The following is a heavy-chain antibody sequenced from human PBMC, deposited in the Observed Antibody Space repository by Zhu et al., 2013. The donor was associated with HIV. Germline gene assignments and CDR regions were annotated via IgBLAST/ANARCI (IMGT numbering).Heavy chain of an antibody. CDR3: ARFADCSGYQVGY. J-gene: IGHJ4*02. V-gene: IGHV1-8*01. CDR2: MNPNTGNT. CDR1: GYTFTNCD. Sequence: QVQLVQSGAEVKKPGASVKVSCKASGYTFTNCDINWVRQAPGQGLEWMGWMNPNTGNTGYVQKFQGRVTMTGDTSISTAYMELSSLTSEDTAVYYCARFADCSGYQVGYWGQGTLVTVSS. D-gene: IGHD3-3*01.